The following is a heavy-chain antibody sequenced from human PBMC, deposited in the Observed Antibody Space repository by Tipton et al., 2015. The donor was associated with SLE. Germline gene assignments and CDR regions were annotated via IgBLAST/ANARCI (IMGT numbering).Heavy chain of an antibody. J-gene: IGHJ4*02. CDR3: ARGQGDTVLMVYAYYFDY. V-gene: IGHV4-34*01. CDR2: INHSGST. D-gene: IGHD2-8*01. Sequence: TLSLTCAVYGGSFSGYYWSWIRQPPGKGLEWIGEINHSGSTNYNPSLKSRVTISVDTSKNQFSLKLSSVTAADTAVYYCARGQGDTVLMVYAYYFDYWGQGTLVTVSS. CDR1: GGSFSGYY.